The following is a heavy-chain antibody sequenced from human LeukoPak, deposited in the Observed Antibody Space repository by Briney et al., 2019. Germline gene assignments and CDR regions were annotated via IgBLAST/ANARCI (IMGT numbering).Heavy chain of an antibody. V-gene: IGHV3-72*01. CDR1: GFTFSDHY. CDR3: VRAARESPDNYYYGLDA. Sequence: PGGSLRLSCAASGFTFSDHYMDWARQAPGKGLEWVGRTRNKPKGYTTEYAASVKGRFTISRDDSRNSLYLQMNSLKTGDTAVYYCVRAARESPDNYYYGLDAWGQGTTVTVSS. J-gene: IGHJ6*02. CDR2: TRNKPKGYTT.